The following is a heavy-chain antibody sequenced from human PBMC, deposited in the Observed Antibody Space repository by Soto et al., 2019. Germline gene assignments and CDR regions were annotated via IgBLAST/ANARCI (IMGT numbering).Heavy chain of an antibody. CDR3: AGEILYSSSWYRVDNWFDP. CDR2: IYYSGST. D-gene: IGHD6-13*01. Sequence: PSETLSLTCTVSGGSISSGDYYWSWIRQPPGKGLEWIGYIYYSGSTYYNPSLKSRVTISVDTSKNQFSLKLSSVTAADTAVYYCAGEILYSSSWYRVDNWFDPWGQGTLVTVSS. V-gene: IGHV4-30-4*01. CDR1: GGSISSGDYY. J-gene: IGHJ5*02.